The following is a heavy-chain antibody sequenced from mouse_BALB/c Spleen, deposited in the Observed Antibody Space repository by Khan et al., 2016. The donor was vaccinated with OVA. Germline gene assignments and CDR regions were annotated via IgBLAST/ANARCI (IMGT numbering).Heavy chain of an antibody. D-gene: IGHD1-1*01. CDR3: ARSETISTVVITDFDY. CDR1: GYSITNDFA. Sequence: QLEESGPGLVKPSQSLSLTCTVTGYSITNDFAWNWIRQFPGNKLEWMGYIKYSGITSYNPSLKSRFSITRNTSKNQFFLQLSSVTTEDTATYYCARSETISTVVITDFDYWGRGTTLTVSS. J-gene: IGHJ2*01. CDR2: IKYSGIT. V-gene: IGHV3-2*02.